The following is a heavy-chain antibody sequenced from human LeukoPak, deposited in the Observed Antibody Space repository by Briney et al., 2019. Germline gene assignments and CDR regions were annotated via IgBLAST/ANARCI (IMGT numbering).Heavy chain of an antibody. J-gene: IGHJ4*02. D-gene: IGHD3-3*01. CDR2: FDPEDGET. V-gene: IGHV1-24*01. Sequence: ASVKVSCKVSGYTLTELSMHWVRQAPGEGLEWMGGFDPEDGETIYAQKFQGRVTMTEDTSTDTAYMELSSLRSEDTAVYYCAAVSRVEWLPTAYYFDYWGQGTLVTVSS. CDR3: AAVSRVEWLPTAYYFDY. CDR1: GYTLTELS.